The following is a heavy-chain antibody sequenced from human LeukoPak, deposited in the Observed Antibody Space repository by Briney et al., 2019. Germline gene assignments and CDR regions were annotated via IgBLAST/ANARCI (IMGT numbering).Heavy chain of an antibody. V-gene: IGHV3-23*01. CDR3: AKSPHCTNGVCYLSYYYYMDV. CDR1: GFTFSSYA. D-gene: IGHD2-8*01. J-gene: IGHJ6*03. CDR2: IRGSGGST. Sequence: VGFLRLSCAASGFTFSSYAMSWVRQAPGKGLEWFSAIRGSGGSTYYADSLKGRFTISRDNSKNTLYLQMNSLRAEDTAVYYRAKSPHCTNGVCYLSYYYYMDVWGKGTTVTVSS.